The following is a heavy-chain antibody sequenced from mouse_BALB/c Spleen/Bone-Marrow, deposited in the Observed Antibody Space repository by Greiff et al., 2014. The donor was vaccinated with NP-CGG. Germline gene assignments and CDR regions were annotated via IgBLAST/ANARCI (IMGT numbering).Heavy chain of an antibody. D-gene: IGHD1-1*01. CDR1: GFNIKDTY. CDR2: IDPANGNT. CDR3: ARVRLLRIRGRDY. V-gene: IGHV14-3*02. J-gene: IGHJ2*01. Sequence: VQLQQPGAELVKPGASVKLSCTASGFNIKDTYMHWVKQRPEQGLEWIGRIDPANGNTKYDPKFQGKATITADTSSNTAYLQLSSLTSEDTAVYYCARVRLLRIRGRDYWGQGTTLTVSS.